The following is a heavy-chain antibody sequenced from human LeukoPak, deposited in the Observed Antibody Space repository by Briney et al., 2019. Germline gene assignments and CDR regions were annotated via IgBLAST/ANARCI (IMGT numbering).Heavy chain of an antibody. CDR2: IKNKAYGGTA. CDR3: TRVLAVAAGYFDY. CDR1: GFTFGDYA. D-gene: IGHD6-19*01. V-gene: IGHV3-49*04. Sequence: GGSLRLSCTASGFTFGDYAMSWVRQAPGKGLEWVGFIKNKAYGGTAEYAASVKGRLTISRDDSKTIAYLQMNSLKTEDTAVYYCTRVLAVAAGYFDYWGQGTLVTVSS. J-gene: IGHJ4*02.